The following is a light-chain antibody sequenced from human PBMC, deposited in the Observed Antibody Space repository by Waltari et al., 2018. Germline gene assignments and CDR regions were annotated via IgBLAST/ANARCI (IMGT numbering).Light chain of an antibody. Sequence: QSALTQPASVSGSPGQSITISCTGTSNDLGTYAFVSWYQQRPGRVPKIIIFDVNKRPAGASSRCSGAKSGNTASLTISGREAEDEAEYYCCSFTVRSTYVYGSGTKVTV. CDR2: DVN. J-gene: IGLJ1*01. CDR1: SNDLGTYAF. CDR3: CSFTVRSTYV. V-gene: IGLV2-14*03.